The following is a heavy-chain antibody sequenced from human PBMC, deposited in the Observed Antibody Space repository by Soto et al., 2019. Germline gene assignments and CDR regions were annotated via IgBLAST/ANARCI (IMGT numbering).Heavy chain of an antibody. D-gene: IGHD2-2*01. J-gene: IGHJ6*02. V-gene: IGHV1-2*02. CDR3: ARDEGGAVVPAASSMDV. CDR1: GYTFTGYY. CDR2: INPNSGGT. Sequence: ASVKVSCKASGYTFTGYYMHWVRQAPGQGLEWMGWINPNSGGTNYAQKFQGRVTMTRDTSISTAYMELSRLRSDDTAVYYCARDEGGAVVPAASSMDVCGQGTTVTVYS.